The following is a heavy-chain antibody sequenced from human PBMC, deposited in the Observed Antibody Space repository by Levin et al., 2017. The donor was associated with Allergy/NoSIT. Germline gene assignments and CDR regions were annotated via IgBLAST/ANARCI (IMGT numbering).Heavy chain of an antibody. D-gene: IGHD5-18*01. J-gene: IGHJ3*02. V-gene: IGHV1-18*01. CDR2: ISPYNGDT. Sequence: ASVKVSCKASGYSFTNFGLSWVRQAPGQGLEWMGWISPYNGDTHYAQKFQGRVTMPTDTSTSTAYMELRSLRADDTPVYYCARDLADTAADTFDIWGQGTMVAVSS. CDR3: ARDLADTAADTFDI. CDR1: GYSFTNFG.